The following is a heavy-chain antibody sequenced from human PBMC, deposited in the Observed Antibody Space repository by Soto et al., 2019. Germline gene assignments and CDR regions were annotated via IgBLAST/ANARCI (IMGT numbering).Heavy chain of an antibody. Sequence: EVHMLQSGGGLVKPGGSLRLYCAASGFSFSSFALSWVRQSPWNGLEWVAAVSGRGGDTYYANSVKGRFTISRDNSQNTLFLQMNSLRAEDSAIYYCAKDPNYDFWSGFSAVYFDYWGQGTLVTDSS. J-gene: IGHJ4*02. D-gene: IGHD3-3*01. V-gene: IGHV3-23*01. CDR1: GFSFSSFA. CDR3: AKDPNYDFWSGFSAVYFDY. CDR2: VSGRGGDT.